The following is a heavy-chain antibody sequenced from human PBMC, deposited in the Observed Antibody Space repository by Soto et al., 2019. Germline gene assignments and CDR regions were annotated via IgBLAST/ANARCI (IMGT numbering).Heavy chain of an antibody. CDR1: GDTFTKYA. J-gene: IGHJ4*02. D-gene: IGHD3-3*01. V-gene: IGHV1-69*01. CDR3: ARPSGGRIRYLEPFAY. CDR2: LIPVFGTT. Sequence: QVQLVQSGAEVRKPGSSVKVSCKASGDTFTKYAISWVRQAPGQGLEWVGGLIPVFGTTNNAQKFRDRVTITADESTSTVYMELSSLRSEDTAVYYCARPSGGRIRYLEPFAYWGQGTQITVS.